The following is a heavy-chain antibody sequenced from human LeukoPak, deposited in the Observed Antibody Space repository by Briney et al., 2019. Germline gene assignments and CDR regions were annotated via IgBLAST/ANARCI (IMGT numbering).Heavy chain of an antibody. D-gene: IGHD1-26*01. CDR3: ARDRSGSYYGGSDP. CDR1: GYTFTSYY. J-gene: IGHJ5*02. CDR2: INPNSGGT. V-gene: IGHV1-2*02. Sequence: ASVKVSCKASGYTFTSYYVHWVRQAPGLGLEWMGWINPNSGGTNYAQKFQGRVTMTRDTSISTAFMELSSLRSDDTAVYYCARDRSGSYYGGSDPWGQGTLVIVSS.